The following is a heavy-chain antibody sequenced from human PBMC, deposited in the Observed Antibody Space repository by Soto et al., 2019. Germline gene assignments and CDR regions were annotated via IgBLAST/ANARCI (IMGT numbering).Heavy chain of an antibody. CDR1: GFSISSGGYY. CDR2: IYYSGTT. V-gene: IGHV4-39*01. J-gene: IGHJ6*02. D-gene: IGHD2-15*01. Sequence: PSETLSLTCTLSGFSISSGGYYWSWIRQHPGKGLEWIGYIYYSGTTYYNPSLKSRVTISVDTSKNQFSLKLSSVTAADTAVYYCARHLTYCSAGSCYSDFPYYGMDVWGQGTTVTVSS. CDR3: ARHLTYCSAGSCYSDFPYYGMDV.